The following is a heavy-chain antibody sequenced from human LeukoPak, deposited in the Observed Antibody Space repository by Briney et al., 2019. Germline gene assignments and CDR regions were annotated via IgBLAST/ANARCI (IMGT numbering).Heavy chain of an antibody. D-gene: IGHD4-23*01. Sequence: PSETLSLTCAVYGGSFSGYYWSWIRQPPGKGLEWIGDIYHSESTNYNPSLKSRVTISVDKSKNQFSLKLTSVTAADTAVYYCAREGASGWNYGGGYMDVWGKGTTVTVSS. CDR1: GGSFSGYY. CDR3: AREGASGWNYGGGYMDV. J-gene: IGHJ6*03. V-gene: IGHV4-34*01. CDR2: IYHSEST.